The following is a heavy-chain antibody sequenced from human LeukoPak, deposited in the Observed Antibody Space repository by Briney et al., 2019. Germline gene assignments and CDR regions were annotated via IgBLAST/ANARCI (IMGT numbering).Heavy chain of an antibody. D-gene: IGHD3-22*01. CDR2: INHSGST. CDR3: ARGPSHYYDSSGYYFY. V-gene: IGHV4-34*01. CDR1: GGSFSGYY. Sequence: PSETLSLTCAVYGGSFSGYYWRWIRQPPGKGLEWIGEINHSGSTNYNPSLKSRVTISVDTSKNQFPLKLSSVTAADTAVYYCARGPSHYYDSSGYYFYWGQGTLVTVSS. J-gene: IGHJ4*02.